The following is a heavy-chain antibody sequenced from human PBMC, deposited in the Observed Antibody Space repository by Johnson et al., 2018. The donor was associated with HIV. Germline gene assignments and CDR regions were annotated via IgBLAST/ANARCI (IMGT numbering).Heavy chain of an antibody. V-gene: IGHV3-66*02. CDR1: GFTVSSNY. CDR2: IYSGGST. J-gene: IGHJ3*02. CDR3: ARRTVVTPGAFDI. D-gene: IGHD4-23*01. Sequence: VQLVESGGGLVQPGGSLRLSCAASGFTVSSNYMSWVRQAPGQGLEWVSVIYSGGSTYYADSVKGRFSISRDNSKNIVYLQMNGLRGEDTAVYYCARRTVVTPGAFDIWGQGTMVTVSS.